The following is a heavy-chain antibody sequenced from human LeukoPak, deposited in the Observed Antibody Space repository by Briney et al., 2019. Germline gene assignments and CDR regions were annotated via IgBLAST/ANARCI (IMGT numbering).Heavy chain of an antibody. CDR2: MNPNSGNT. CDR3: ARGRRAVAGFNY. V-gene: IGHV1-8*01. J-gene: IGHJ4*02. CDR1: GYTFTSYD. D-gene: IGHD6-19*01. Sequence: ASVKVSRKASGYTFTSYDINWVRQATGQGLEWMGWMNPNSGNTGYAQKFQGRVTMTRNTSISTAYMELSSLRSEDTAVYYCARGRRAVAGFNYWGQGTLVTVSS.